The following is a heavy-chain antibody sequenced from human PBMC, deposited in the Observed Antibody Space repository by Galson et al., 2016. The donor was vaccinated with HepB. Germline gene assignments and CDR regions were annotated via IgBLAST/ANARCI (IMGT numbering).Heavy chain of an antibody. CDR2: IKQDGSDK. Sequence: SLRLSCAASGLSFSSYWMSWVRQAPGMGLEWVANIKQDGSDKDCVDSVKGRFTISRDNSRNTLYLEMHSLRAEDTALYYCAKNDFWSGYPPYFYYGMNVWGQGTPVTVSS. CDR3: AKNDFWSGYPPYFYYGMNV. J-gene: IGHJ6*02. D-gene: IGHD3-3*01. V-gene: IGHV3-7*03. CDR1: GLSFSSYW.